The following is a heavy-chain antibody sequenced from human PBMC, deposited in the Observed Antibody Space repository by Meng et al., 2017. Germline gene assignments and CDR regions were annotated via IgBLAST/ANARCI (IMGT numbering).Heavy chain of an antibody. J-gene: IGHJ6*01. Sequence: GESLKISCAASGLTFSSYEMNWVRQAPGKGLEWVSYISSSGSTIYYADSVKGRFTISRDNAKNSLYLQMNSLRAEDTAVYYCARDSWITMIVVASWYYYGMDVWGQGTTVTVSS. CDR2: ISSSGSTI. CDR1: GLTFSSYE. D-gene: IGHD3-22*01. CDR3: ARDSWITMIVVASWYYYGMDV. V-gene: IGHV3-48*03.